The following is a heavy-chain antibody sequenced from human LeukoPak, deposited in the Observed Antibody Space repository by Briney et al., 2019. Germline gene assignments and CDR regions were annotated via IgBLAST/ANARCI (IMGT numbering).Heavy chain of an antibody. CDR3: ARTMTTMTTHGELDF. CDR1: GYTFTSYG. CDR2: ISTYTGNS. J-gene: IGHJ4*02. D-gene: IGHD4-17*01. Sequence: ASVKVSCKASGYTFTSYGISWVRQAPGQGLEWMGWISTYTGNSNYAQKFQDRVTMTTDASTGTAYMELRNLSSDDTAVYYCARTMTTMTTHGELDFWGQGTLVTVSS. V-gene: IGHV1-18*01.